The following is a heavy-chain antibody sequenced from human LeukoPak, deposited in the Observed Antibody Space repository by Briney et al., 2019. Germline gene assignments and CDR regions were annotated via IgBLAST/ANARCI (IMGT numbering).Heavy chain of an antibody. J-gene: IGHJ4*02. V-gene: IGHV4-34*01. CDR3: ARVGATIDY. CDR1: GGSFSAYF. CDR2: INHSGST. Sequence: SETLSLTCAVYGGSFSAYFWSWIRQPPGKGLVWIGEINHSGSTNYSPSLKSRVTISVDTSKNQFSLKLSSVTAADTAVYYCARVGATIDYWGQGTLVTVSS. D-gene: IGHD1-26*01.